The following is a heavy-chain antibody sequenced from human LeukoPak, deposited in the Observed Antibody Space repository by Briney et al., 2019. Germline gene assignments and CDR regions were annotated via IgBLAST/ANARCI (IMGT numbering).Heavy chain of an antibody. CDR2: INPNSGGT. V-gene: IGHV1-2*06. CDR3: ARAFCSGGSCYSIDY. J-gene: IGHJ4*02. CDR1: GYTFTGYY. D-gene: IGHD2-15*01. Sequence: GASVKVSCKASGYTFTGYYMHWVRQAPGQGLEWMGRINPNSGGTNYAQKFQGRVTMTRDTSISTAYMELSRLRSDDTAVYYCARAFCSGGSCYSIDYWGQGTLVTVSS.